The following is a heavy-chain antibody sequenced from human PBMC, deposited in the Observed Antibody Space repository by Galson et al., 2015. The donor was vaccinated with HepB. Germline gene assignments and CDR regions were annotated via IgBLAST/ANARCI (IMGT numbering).Heavy chain of an antibody. CDR2: MNPNSGNT. V-gene: IGHV1-8*01. Sequence: SVKVSCKASGYTFTSYDINWVRQATGQGLEWMGWMNPNSGNTGYAQKFQGRVTMTRNISISTAYMELSSLRSEDTAVYYCARGGRTYYDFWSASPWFDPWGQGTLVTVSS. CDR1: GYTFTSYD. CDR3: ARGGRTYYDFWSASPWFDP. D-gene: IGHD3-3*01. J-gene: IGHJ5*02.